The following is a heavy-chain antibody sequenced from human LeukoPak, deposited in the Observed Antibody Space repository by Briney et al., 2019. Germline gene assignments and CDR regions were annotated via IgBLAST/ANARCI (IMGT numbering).Heavy chain of an antibody. J-gene: IGHJ5*02. V-gene: IGHV3-30*02. CDR3: ATVSYGSGSYPHPFDP. Sequence: GGSLRLSCAASGFTFSSYGMHWVRQAPGKGLEWVAFIRYDGSNYYYADSVKGRFTISRDNSKNTLYLQMNSLRAEDTAVYYCATVSYGSGSYPHPFDPWGQGTLVSVSS. D-gene: IGHD3-10*01. CDR2: IRYDGSNY. CDR1: GFTFSSYG.